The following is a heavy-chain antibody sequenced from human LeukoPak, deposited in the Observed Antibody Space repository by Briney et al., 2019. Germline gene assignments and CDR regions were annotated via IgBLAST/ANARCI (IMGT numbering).Heavy chain of an antibody. Sequence: GGSLRLSCAASGFTFSTYGMTWVRQAPGKGLEWISYISSSSDSIKYADSVKGRFTISRDNAKNSLYLQMNSLRAEDTAVYYCARVNVCSSTSCYHPFDPWGQGTLVTVSS. D-gene: IGHD2-2*01. V-gene: IGHV3-48*04. J-gene: IGHJ5*02. CDR3: ARVNVCSSTSCYHPFDP. CDR2: ISSSSDSI. CDR1: GFTFSTYG.